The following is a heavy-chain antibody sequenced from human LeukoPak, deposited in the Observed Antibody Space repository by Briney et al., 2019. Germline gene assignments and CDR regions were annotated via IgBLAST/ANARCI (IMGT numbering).Heavy chain of an antibody. Sequence: GGSLRLSCAAFGFTFSNYAMSWARQAPGQGLEWVSAISGSGGNTYYADSVKGRFTISRDNSKNTLYLQMNSLRAEDTAVYYCARGVGSGSRLRAGDYWGQGTLVTVSS. CDR3: ARGVGSGSRLRAGDY. V-gene: IGHV3-23*01. CDR2: ISGSGGNT. CDR1: GFTFSNYA. J-gene: IGHJ4*02. D-gene: IGHD1-26*01.